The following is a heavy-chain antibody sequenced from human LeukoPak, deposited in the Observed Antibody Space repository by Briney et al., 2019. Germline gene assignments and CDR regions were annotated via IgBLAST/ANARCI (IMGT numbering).Heavy chain of an antibody. CDR2: IYHSGST. D-gene: IGHD3-3*01. J-gene: IGHJ3*02. Sequence: SEILSLTCAVSGYSISSGYYWGWIRQPPGKGLEWIGSIYHSGSTYYNPSLKSRVTISVDTSKNQFSLKLSSVTAADTAVYYCAREPAFWGGNSCRVGAFDIWGQGTMVTASS. V-gene: IGHV4-38-2*02. CDR3: AREPAFWGGNSCRVGAFDI. CDR1: GYSISSGYY.